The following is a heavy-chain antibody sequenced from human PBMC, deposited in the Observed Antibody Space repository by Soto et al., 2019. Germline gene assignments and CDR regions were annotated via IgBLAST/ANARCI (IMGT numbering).Heavy chain of an antibody. Sequence: SETLSLTCTVSGGSISSGDYYWSWIRQPPGKGLEWIGYIYYSGSTYYNPSLKSRVTISVDTSKNQFSLKLSSVTAADTAVYYCARERVGIAARTVPHYFDYCGQGTLVTVSS. D-gene: IGHD6-6*01. V-gene: IGHV4-30-4*01. J-gene: IGHJ4*02. CDR2: IYYSGST. CDR1: GGSISSGDYY. CDR3: ARERVGIAARTVPHYFDY.